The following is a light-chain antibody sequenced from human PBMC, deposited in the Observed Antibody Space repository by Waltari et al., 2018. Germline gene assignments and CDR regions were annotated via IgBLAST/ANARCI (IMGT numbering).Light chain of an antibody. CDR2: AAS. CDR1: QSISNC. J-gene: IGKJ1*01. CDR3: QQSYNTPPVT. V-gene: IGKV1-39*01. Sequence: DILMTQSPSSLSASVGDRVTITCRASQSISNCLNWYQQKPGKAPNLLIYAASSLETGVPSRFSGSGSGTDFTITISSLQPDDFGTYYCQQSYNTPPVTFGPGTKVDIK.